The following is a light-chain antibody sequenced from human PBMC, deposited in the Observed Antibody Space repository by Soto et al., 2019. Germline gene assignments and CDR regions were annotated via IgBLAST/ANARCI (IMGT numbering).Light chain of an antibody. J-gene: IGLJ1*01. Sequence: ELTQPPSVSVSPGQTASITCSGDKLGDKYVCWYHQKPGQSPVLVIYQDSKRPSGIPERFSGSNSGNTATLTISGTQPMDEADYYCQAWDRSTGVFGTGTKVTVL. CDR2: QDS. V-gene: IGLV3-1*01. CDR3: QAWDRSTGV. CDR1: KLGDKY.